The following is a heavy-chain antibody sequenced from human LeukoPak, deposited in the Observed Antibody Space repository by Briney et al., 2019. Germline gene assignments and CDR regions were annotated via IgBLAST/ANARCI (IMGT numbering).Heavy chain of an antibody. CDR2: IYYSGST. J-gene: IGHJ3*02. CDR1: GGSVSSGGYY. V-gene: IGHV4-31*03. D-gene: IGHD3-22*01. Sequence: SQTQSLTCTVSGGSVSSGGYYWSWIRQHPGKGLEWIGYIYYSGSTYYNPSLKSRVTISVDTSKDQFSLKLSSVTAADTAVYYCARGDMYYYDSSGYQPDAFDIWGQGTMVTVSS. CDR3: ARGDMYYYDSSGYQPDAFDI.